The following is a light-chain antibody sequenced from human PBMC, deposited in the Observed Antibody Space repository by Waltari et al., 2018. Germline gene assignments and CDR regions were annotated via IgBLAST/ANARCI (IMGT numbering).Light chain of an antibody. CDR2: DVT. V-gene: IGLV2-11*01. CDR1: TSDVCGYNY. CDR3: CSFAGTYTWV. Sequence: SALTQPRSVSGSPGQSVTISCTGTTSDVCGYNYVSWYQHHPGKAPKLMLCDVTQRPSGVPDRFSGSKSANTASLTISGLQAEDEADYYCCSFAGTYTWVFGGGTKVTVL. J-gene: IGLJ3*02.